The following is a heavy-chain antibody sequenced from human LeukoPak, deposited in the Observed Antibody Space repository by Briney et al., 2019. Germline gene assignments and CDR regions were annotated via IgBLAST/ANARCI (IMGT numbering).Heavy chain of an antibody. J-gene: IGHJ6*02. CDR1: GFTFSSYS. D-gene: IGHD3-3*01. V-gene: IGHV3-21*04. CDR2: ISSSSSYI. CDR3: AKDFLGGYYYYGMDV. Sequence: GGSLRLSCAASGFTFSSYSMNWVRQAPGKGLEWVSSISSSSSYIYYADSVKGRFTISRDNAKNSLYLQMNSLRAEDTAVYYCAKDFLGGYYYYGMDVWGQGTTVTVSS.